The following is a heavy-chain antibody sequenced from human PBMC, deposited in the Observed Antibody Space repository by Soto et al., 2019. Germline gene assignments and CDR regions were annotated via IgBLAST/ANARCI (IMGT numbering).Heavy chain of an antibody. CDR1: GYTFTSYA. CDR2: INAGNGNT. J-gene: IGHJ3*02. CDR3: ARTDEDCSGGSCYGYNAFDI. Sequence: ASVKVSCKASGYTFTSYAMHWVRQAPGQRLEWMGWINAGNGNTKYSQKFQGRVTITRDTSASTAYMELSSLRSEDTAVYYCARTDEDCSGGSCYGYNAFDIWGQGTMVTVSS. D-gene: IGHD2-15*01. V-gene: IGHV1-3*01.